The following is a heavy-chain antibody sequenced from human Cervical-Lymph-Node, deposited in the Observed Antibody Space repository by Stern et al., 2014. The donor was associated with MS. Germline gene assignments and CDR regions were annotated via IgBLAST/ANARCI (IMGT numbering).Heavy chain of an antibody. V-gene: IGHV1-2*04. Sequence: VQLVESGAEVKKPGASVKVSCKASGYTFTDYCMHWVRQAPEQGLEWMGWINPNSGGTNYAQKFQGWVNMTRDTSLSTAYMDLSRLRSDDTAVYYCARGGRSSGWSPPDTFDIWGQGTMVTVSS. CDR2: INPNSGGT. D-gene: IGHD6-19*01. CDR3: ARGGRSSGWSPPDTFDI. J-gene: IGHJ3*02. CDR1: GYTFTDYC.